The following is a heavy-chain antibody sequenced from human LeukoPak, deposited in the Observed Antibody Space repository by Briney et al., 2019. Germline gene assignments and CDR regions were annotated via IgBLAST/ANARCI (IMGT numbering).Heavy chain of an antibody. V-gene: IGHV4-59*11. J-gene: IGHJ4*02. Sequence: SETLSLTCTVSGGSNRSHYWSWIRQPPGKGLEWIGYIYYSGSSSYNPSLKSRVSISVDTSKNQYSLKLSSVTAADAADYYFARTGSTVTMLYPFDHWGQGTLVTVSS. CDR2: IYYSGSS. CDR3: ARTGSTVTMLYPFDH. CDR1: GGSNRSHY. D-gene: IGHD4-17*01.